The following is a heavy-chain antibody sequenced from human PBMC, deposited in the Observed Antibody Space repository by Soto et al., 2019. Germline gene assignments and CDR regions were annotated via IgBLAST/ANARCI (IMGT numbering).Heavy chain of an antibody. D-gene: IGHD5-12*01. J-gene: IGHJ4*02. CDR2: ISNDGNTK. Sequence: GGSRRRHCAASGFTFSNFGMHLVRQAPVKGLEWVAVISNDGNTKYYADSVKGRFTISRDNSKNTLYLQMDSLRPYDTAVYYCTSQVATGNWGQGTLVTVSS. V-gene: IGHV3-30*03. CDR1: GFTFSNFG. CDR3: TSQVATGN.